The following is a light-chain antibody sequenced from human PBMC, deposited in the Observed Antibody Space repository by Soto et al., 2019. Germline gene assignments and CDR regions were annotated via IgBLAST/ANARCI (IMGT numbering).Light chain of an antibody. Sequence: QSALTQPVSVSGSPGQSITISCTGTGSDVGGYNYVSWYQQHPGKAPKLMIYDVSHRPSGVSNRVSGSKAGNTASLTISGLQAEDEADYYCSSYTSTSTLVFGTGTKVTVL. J-gene: IGLJ1*01. CDR1: GSDVGGYNY. CDR2: DVS. V-gene: IGLV2-14*01. CDR3: SSYTSTSTLV.